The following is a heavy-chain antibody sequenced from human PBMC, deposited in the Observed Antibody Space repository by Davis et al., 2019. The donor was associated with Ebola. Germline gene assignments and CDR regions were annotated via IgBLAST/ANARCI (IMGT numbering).Heavy chain of an antibody. Sequence: GESLKISCAASGFTFSSYSMNWVRQAPGKGLEWVSSISGGGDYKYYADSVKGRFTISRDNAKNSLYLQMNSLRAEDTAVYYCAKEGYDFWSGAHYYYYYMDVWGKGTTVTVSS. J-gene: IGHJ6*03. CDR1: GFTFSSYS. V-gene: IGHV3-21*04. CDR2: ISGGGDYK. D-gene: IGHD3-3*01. CDR3: AKEGYDFWSGAHYYYYYMDV.